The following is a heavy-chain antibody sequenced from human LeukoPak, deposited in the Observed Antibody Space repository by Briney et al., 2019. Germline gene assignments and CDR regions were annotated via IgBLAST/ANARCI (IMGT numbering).Heavy chain of an antibody. CDR1: GFTFSSYW. CDR2: IKQDGSEK. V-gene: IGHV3-7*01. D-gene: IGHD3-3*01. J-gene: IGHJ4*02. Sequence: PGGSLRLSCAASGFTFSSYWMSWVRQAPGKGLEWVANIKQDGSEKYYVDSVKGRFTISRDNAKNSLYLQMNSLRAEDTAVYYCARVPYDFWSGYSDYWGQGTLVTVSS. CDR3: ARVPYDFWSGYSDY.